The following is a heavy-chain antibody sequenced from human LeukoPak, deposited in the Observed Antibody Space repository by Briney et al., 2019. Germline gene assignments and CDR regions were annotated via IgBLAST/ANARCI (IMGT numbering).Heavy chain of an antibody. V-gene: IGHV1-2*02. CDR2: INPNSGGT. CDR1: GYTFTGYY. J-gene: IGHJ4*02. Sequence: GASVKVSCKASGYTFTGYYMHWVRQAPGQGLERMGWINPNSGGTNYAQKFQGRVTMTRDTSTSTVYMELSSLRSEDTAVYYCSVEGSGSYLYFDYWGQGTLVTVSS. D-gene: IGHD3-10*01. CDR3: SVEGSGSYLYFDY.